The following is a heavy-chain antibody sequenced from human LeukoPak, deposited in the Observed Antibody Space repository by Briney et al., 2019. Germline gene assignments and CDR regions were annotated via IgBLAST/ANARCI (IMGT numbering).Heavy chain of an antibody. CDR1: GGSFSGYY. J-gene: IGHJ5*02. Sequence: SETLSLTCAVCGGSFSGYYWSWIRQPPGKGLEWIGEINHSGSTNYNPSLKSRVTISVDTSKNQFSLKLSSVTAADTAVYYCARSPQKGTNWFDPWGQGTLVTVSS. V-gene: IGHV4-34*01. CDR2: INHSGST. CDR3: ARSPQKGTNWFDP.